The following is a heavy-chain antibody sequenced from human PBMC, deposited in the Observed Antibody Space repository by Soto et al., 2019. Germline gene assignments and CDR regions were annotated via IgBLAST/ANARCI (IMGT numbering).Heavy chain of an antibody. CDR3: AKGLYYYDSSGYGYFDY. Sequence: GGSLRLSCAASGFTFSSYGMHWVRQAPGKGLEWVAVISYDGSNKYYADSVKGRFTISRDNSKNTLYLQMNSLRAEDTAVYYCAKGLYYYDSSGYGYFDYWGQGTLVTVSS. CDR1: GFTFSSYG. D-gene: IGHD3-22*01. V-gene: IGHV3-30*18. CDR2: ISYDGSNK. J-gene: IGHJ4*02.